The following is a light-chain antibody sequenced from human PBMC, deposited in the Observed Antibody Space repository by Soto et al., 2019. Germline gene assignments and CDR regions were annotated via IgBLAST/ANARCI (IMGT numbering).Light chain of an antibody. Sequence: SALTQPASVSGSPGQSITISCTGTSSDVGGYNYVSWYQHHPGKAPKLLMYEVTHRPSGVSNRFSGSKSGKTASLTISGLQAEDEADYYCLSYTSSSSYVFGTGTKVTVL. CDR1: SSDVGGYNY. CDR2: EVT. CDR3: LSYTSSSSYV. V-gene: IGLV2-14*01. J-gene: IGLJ1*01.